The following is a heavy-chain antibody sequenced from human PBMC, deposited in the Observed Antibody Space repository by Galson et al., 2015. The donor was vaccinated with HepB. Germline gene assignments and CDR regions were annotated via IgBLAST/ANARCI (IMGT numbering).Heavy chain of an antibody. CDR3: AKDGEMYTYSYGYYLDL. D-gene: IGHD5-18*01. V-gene: IGHV3-30*18. J-gene: IGHJ4*02. Sequence: SLRLSCAAPGFIFSSYGLHWVRQAPGKGLEWLAIISSDGMKTYCADSVKGRFTISRDKSRNTIYLEMNSLRPADTAAYYCAKDGEMYTYSYGYYLDLWGQGTLVTVSS. CDR1: GFIFSSYG. CDR2: ISSDGMKT.